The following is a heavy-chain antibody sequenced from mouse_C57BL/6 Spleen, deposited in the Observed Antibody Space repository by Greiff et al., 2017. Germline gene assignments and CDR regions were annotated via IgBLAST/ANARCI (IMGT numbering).Heavy chain of an antibody. D-gene: IGHD2-3*01. CDR2: IDPNSGGT. Sequence: QVQLQQPGAELVKPGASVKLSCKASGYTFTSYWMHWVKQRPGRGLEWIGRIDPNSGGTKYNEKFKSKATLTVDKPSSTAYMPLSSLTSEDSSVYYCARRPIYDGYYFDYWGQGTTLTVSS. CDR1: GYTFTSYW. J-gene: IGHJ2*01. CDR3: ARRPIYDGYYFDY. V-gene: IGHV1-72*01.